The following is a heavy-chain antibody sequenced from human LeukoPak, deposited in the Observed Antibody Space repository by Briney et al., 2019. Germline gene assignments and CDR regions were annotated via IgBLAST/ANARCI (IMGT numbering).Heavy chain of an antibody. Sequence: ASVKVSCKASGYTSTSYDINWVRQATGQGLEWMGWMNPNSGNTGYAQKFQGRVTMTRSTSISTAYMELSSLRSEDTAVYYCASAAVAGTETAYWGQGTLVTVSS. CDR1: GYTSTSYD. D-gene: IGHD6-19*01. CDR2: MNPNSGNT. CDR3: ASAAVAGTETAY. J-gene: IGHJ4*02. V-gene: IGHV1-8*01.